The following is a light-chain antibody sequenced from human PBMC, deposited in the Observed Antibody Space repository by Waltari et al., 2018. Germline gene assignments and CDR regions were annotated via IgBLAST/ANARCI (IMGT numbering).Light chain of an antibody. CDR1: QSISSW. V-gene: IGKV1-5*03. Sequence: DIQITQSPSTLSASVGDRVTITRRASQSISSWLAWYQQKPGKAPKPLIYKASSLESGVPSMFSGSGSGTEFTLTISGLQPDDFGTYYCQQYNTYAWTFGQGTKVEIE. CDR2: KAS. CDR3: QQYNTYAWT. J-gene: IGKJ1*01.